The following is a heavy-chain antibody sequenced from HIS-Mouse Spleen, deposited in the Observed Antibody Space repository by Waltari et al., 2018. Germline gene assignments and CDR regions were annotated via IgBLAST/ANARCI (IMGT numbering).Heavy chain of an antibody. D-gene: IGHD1-26*01. Sequence: QVQLVESGGGVVQPGRSLRLSCAASGFTFSSYGMHWVRQAPGKGLEWVAVIYNDVSNKYYADSVKGRFTISRDNSKNRLYLQMNSLRAEDTAVYYCAKVRAEYSGSYYYYYYGMDVWGQGTTVTVSS. CDR2: IYNDVSNK. CDR1: GFTFSSYG. CDR3: AKVRAEYSGSYYYYYYGMDV. J-gene: IGHJ6*02. V-gene: IGHV3-30*18.